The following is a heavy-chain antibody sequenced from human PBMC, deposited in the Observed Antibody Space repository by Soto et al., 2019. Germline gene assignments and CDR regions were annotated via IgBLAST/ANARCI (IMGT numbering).Heavy chain of an antibody. D-gene: IGHD2-21*02. J-gene: IGHJ4*02. V-gene: IGHV3-23*01. CDR1: GFSFSSYA. CDR2: ISGSGST. CDR3: AKDRRAVTAPMYYFDY. Sequence: GGSLRLSCAASGFSFSSYAMSWVRQAPGKGLEWVSGISGSGSTYYADSVKGRFTISRDNSKNKMYLQMNSLRAEDTAVYYCAKDRRAVTAPMYYFDYWGQGTRVTVSS.